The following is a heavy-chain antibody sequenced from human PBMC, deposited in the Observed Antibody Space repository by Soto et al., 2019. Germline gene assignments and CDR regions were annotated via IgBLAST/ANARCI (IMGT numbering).Heavy chain of an antibody. CDR1: GFTFSSYG. CDR3: AKDTGSGSYLYYYYGMDV. CDR2: ISYDGSNK. D-gene: IGHD3-10*01. J-gene: IGHJ6*02. Sequence: QVQLVESGGGVVQPGRSLRLSCAASGFTFSSYGMHWVRQAPGKGLEWVAVISYDGSNKYYADSVKGRFTISRDNSKNSLYLQRNSLRAEDTAVYYCAKDTGSGSYLYYYYGMDVWGQGTTVTVSS. V-gene: IGHV3-30*18.